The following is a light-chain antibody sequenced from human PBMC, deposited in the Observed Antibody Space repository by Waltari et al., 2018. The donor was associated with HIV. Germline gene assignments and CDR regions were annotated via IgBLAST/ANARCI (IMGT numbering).Light chain of an antibody. Sequence: DIVMSQSPDSLAVSLGERDTINCKSSQSVLYNSNNKNYLAWYQQKPGQPPHLLIYWASTRESGIPGRFSGSGSGTDFTLTISSLQAEDVAVYYCQQYFTTPWTFGQGTKLEIK. CDR1: QSVLYNSNNKNY. CDR3: QQYFTTPWT. J-gene: IGKJ2*02. CDR2: WAS. V-gene: IGKV4-1*01.